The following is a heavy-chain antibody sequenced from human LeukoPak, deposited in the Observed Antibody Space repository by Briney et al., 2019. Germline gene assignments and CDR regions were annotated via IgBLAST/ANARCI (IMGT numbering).Heavy chain of an antibody. CDR2: IHGSGST. Sequence: SETPSLTCSVSGVSISTYYWTWIRQSAGKGLEWIGRIHGSGSTNYSPTLVSRVTMSVDTSKNQFSLKVTSVTAADTGVYYCARAPEFSSGWLLDCWGQGTLVTVSS. V-gene: IGHV4-4*07. CDR3: ARAPEFSSGWLLDC. D-gene: IGHD6-19*01. J-gene: IGHJ4*02. CDR1: GVSISTYY.